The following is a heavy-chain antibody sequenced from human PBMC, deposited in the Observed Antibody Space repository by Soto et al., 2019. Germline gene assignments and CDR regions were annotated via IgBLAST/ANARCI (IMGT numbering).Heavy chain of an antibody. J-gene: IGHJ4*02. D-gene: IGHD3-16*01. Sequence: ASVNVSFKASGYTFTDYYIHWLRQAPGQGLEWLGWFNPKTGGPNYAPKFQGRVTMTRDTSLSTTYMELTSLTSDDTAVYYCAREHAGFGDYWGPGTLVTVSS. CDR1: GYTFTDYY. CDR2: FNPKTGGP. CDR3: AREHAGFGDY. V-gene: IGHV1-2*02.